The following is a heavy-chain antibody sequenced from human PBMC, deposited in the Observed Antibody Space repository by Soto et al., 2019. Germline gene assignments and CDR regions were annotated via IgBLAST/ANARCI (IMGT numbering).Heavy chain of an antibody. D-gene: IGHD3-10*01. CDR2: IWYDGSNK. J-gene: IGHJ3*02. Sequence: GGSLRLSCAASGFTFSSYGMHWVRQAPGKGLEWVAVIWYDGSNKYYADSVKGRFTISRDNSKNTLYLQMNSLRAEDTAVYYCARWTFGWMGSGSYLHHAFDIWGQGTMVTVSS. CDR3: ARWTFGWMGSGSYLHHAFDI. V-gene: IGHV3-33*01. CDR1: GFTFSSYG.